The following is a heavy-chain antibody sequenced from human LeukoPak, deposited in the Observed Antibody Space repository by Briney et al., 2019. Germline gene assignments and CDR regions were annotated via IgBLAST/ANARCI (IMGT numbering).Heavy chain of an antibody. CDR1: GFTFSSNG. CDR2: ICYDGSET. CDR3: ARATSGYADY. V-gene: IGHV3-33*01. D-gene: IGHD5-12*01. J-gene: IGHJ4*02. Sequence: PGTSLRLSCGASGFTFSSNGMHWVRQAPGKGLEGVALICYDGSETFYADFVRGRFTISRDNSKNTVYLQMDSLRAEDTAVYYCARATSGYADYWGQGTLVIVSS.